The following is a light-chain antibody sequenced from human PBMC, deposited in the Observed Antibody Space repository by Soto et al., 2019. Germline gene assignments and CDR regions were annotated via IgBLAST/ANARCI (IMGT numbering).Light chain of an antibody. J-gene: IGKJ5*01. CDR2: DAS. V-gene: IGKV3-11*01. CDR3: QQSSNWPRRMN. CDR1: QSVSSY. Sequence: EILSTHFSATLTLPPGERDTVSCRSSQSVSSYLAWYQQKPGQAPRLLIYDASNRATVIPARFSGSGSGTDFTLTLRRLETEDFAVYSCQQSSNWPRRMNFGKGKRLEIK.